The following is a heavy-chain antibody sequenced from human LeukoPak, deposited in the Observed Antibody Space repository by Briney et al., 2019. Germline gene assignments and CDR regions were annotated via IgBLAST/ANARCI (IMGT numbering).Heavy chain of an antibody. V-gene: IGHV4-59*08. Sequence: SETLSLTCTVSGGSISSYYWSWIRQPPGKGLEWIGYIYYSGSTNYNPSLKSRVTISVDTSKNQFSLKLSSVTAADTAVYYCARQAHNYDFWSGYGASYHYYYGMDVWGQGTTVTVSS. D-gene: IGHD3-3*01. J-gene: IGHJ6*02. CDR2: IYYSGST. CDR1: GGSISSYY. CDR3: ARQAHNYDFWSGYGASYHYYYGMDV.